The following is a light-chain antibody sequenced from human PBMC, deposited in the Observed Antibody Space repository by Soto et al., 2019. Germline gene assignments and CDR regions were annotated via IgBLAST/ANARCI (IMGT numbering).Light chain of an antibody. Sequence: EIVLTQSPGTLSLSPGERATLSCRDSQSVSSSYLAWYQQKPGQAPRLLIYGASSRATGIPDRFSGSGSGTDFTLTISRLEPEDFAVYYCQQYGSSPGTFGLGTKVEIK. CDR3: QQYGSSPGT. CDR2: GAS. V-gene: IGKV3-20*01. CDR1: QSVSSSY. J-gene: IGKJ1*01.